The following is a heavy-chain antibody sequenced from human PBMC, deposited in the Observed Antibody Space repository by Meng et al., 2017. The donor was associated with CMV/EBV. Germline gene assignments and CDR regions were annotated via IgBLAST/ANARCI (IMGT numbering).Heavy chain of an antibody. V-gene: IGHV3-23*01. D-gene: IGHD2-2*01. J-gene: IGHJ4*02. CDR2: ISDSGGDK. CDR3: ARSEYCSTTSCLEVH. Sequence: GGSLRLSCAASGFTFSNYAMSWVRQAPGKGLEWVSAISDSGGDKYYANSMKGRFAISRDNSMNALYLQLNTLRAEDTAVYYCARSEYCSTTSCLEVHWGLGTLVTVSS. CDR1: GFTFSNYA.